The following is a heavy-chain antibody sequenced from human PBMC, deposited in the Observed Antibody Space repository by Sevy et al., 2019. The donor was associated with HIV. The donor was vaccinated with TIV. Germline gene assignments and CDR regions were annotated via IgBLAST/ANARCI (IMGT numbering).Heavy chain of an antibody. V-gene: IGHV1-18*01. J-gene: IGHJ4*02. CDR2: ISPHTGDT. CDR3: ARAFCTSGRCYSLAY. D-gene: IGHD2-15*01. CDR1: GYTFSIYR. Sequence: ASVKVSCKVSGYTFSIYRITWVRQAPGQGLAWMGWISPHTGDTKFAENFQDRVTMSTDTSTATAYMELSSLRSDDTAVYYCARAFCTSGRCYSLAYWGQGTLVTVSS.